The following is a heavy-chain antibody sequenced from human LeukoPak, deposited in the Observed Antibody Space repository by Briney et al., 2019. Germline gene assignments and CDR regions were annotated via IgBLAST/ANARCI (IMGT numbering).Heavy chain of an antibody. Sequence: ASVKVSCKASGGTFSSYAISWVRQAPGQGLEWMGGIIPIFGTANYAQKFQGRVTITADESTSTAYMELSSLRSEDTAVYYCASSYDGSGYLTDDAFDIWGQGTMVTVSS. CDR2: IIPIFGTA. V-gene: IGHV1-69*01. CDR1: GGTFSSYA. CDR3: ASSYDGSGYLTDDAFDI. D-gene: IGHD3-22*01. J-gene: IGHJ3*02.